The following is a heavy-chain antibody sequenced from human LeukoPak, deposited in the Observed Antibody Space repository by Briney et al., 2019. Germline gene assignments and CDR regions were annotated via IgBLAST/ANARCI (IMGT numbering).Heavy chain of an antibody. V-gene: IGHV3-66*01. J-gene: IGHJ4*02. Sequence: GGSLRLSCAASGLTVSTNCMTCVRQAPGKGLEWVSTIYSGGTTYYADSVKGRFTISRENSKNTLYLQMNSLRAEDTAVYYCARGRWEPGGGVDYWGQGTLVTVSS. CDR2: IYSGGTT. CDR3: ARGRWEPGGGVDY. CDR1: GLTVSTNC. D-gene: IGHD1-26*01.